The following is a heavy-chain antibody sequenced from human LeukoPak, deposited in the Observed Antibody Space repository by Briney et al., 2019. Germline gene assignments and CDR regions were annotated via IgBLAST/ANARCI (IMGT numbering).Heavy chain of an antibody. V-gene: IGHV4-59*08. Sequence: SETLSLTCTVSGDSIRSYYVNWTRRPPGKGLEWIGYIYYTGSTSYNPSLKSRVTISLDTSKSQFSLRLTSVTAADTAVYYCASHGSRGRDPLTWGQGTLVTVSS. J-gene: IGHJ4*01. CDR1: GDSIRSYY. CDR3: ASHGSRGRDPLT. CDR2: IYYTGST. D-gene: IGHD2-21*02.